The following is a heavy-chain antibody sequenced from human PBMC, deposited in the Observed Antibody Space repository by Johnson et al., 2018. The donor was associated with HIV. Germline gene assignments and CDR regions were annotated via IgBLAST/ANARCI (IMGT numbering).Heavy chain of an antibody. CDR2: ITSSGSTL. CDR1: GFSFSDYY. D-gene: IGHD3-10*01. V-gene: IGHV3-11*04. CDR3: ARAPEVRGIDAFDI. Sequence: QEQLVESGGGLVNPGGSLRLSCAASGFSFSDYYMSWIRQAPGKGLEWVSYITSSGSTLYYADSVKGRFTISRDNAKNSLSLQMNILTAEDTAVYYCARAPEVRGIDAFDIWGQGTMVTVS. J-gene: IGHJ3*02.